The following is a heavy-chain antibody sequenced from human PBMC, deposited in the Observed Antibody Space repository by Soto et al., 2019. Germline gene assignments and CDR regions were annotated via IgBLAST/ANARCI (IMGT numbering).Heavy chain of an antibody. CDR2: ISGSGGRT. J-gene: IGHJ4*02. CDR3: AKDQYGDYVIDY. V-gene: IGHV3-23*01. D-gene: IGHD4-17*01. Sequence: GGSLRLSCAASGFTFNIYAINWVRQAPGKGLEWVSAISGSGGRTYYADSVKGRFTISRDNSKNTLYLQMNSLRAEDTAVYYCAKDQYGDYVIDYWGQGTLVTVSS. CDR1: GFTFNIYA.